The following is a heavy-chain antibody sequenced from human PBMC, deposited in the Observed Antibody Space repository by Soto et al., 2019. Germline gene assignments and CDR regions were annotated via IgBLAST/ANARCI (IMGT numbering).Heavy chain of an antibody. V-gene: IGHV4-39*01. CDR3: ARGGYCSSTSCYAGKGGWFDP. J-gene: IGHJ5*02. CDR2: MYYSGST. CDR1: GASISNIDYS. Sequence: PSETLSLTCTVSGASISNIDYSWGWIRQAPGKGLEWFGTMYYSGSTYYNPSLKSRVTVSVDTSKNQFSLKLSSVTAADTAVYYCARGGYCSSTSCYAGKGGWFDPWGQGTLVTVSS. D-gene: IGHD2-2*01.